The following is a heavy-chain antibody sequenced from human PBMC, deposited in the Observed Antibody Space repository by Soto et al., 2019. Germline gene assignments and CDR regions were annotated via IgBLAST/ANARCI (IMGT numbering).Heavy chain of an antibody. J-gene: IGHJ4*02. CDR2: ISYDGSNK. CDR3: AKDRCLGSSSSVPHDY. V-gene: IGHV3-30*18. Sequence: GGSLRLSCAASGFTFSSYGMHWVRQAPGKGLEWVAVISYDGSNKYYADSVKGRFTISRDNSKNTLYLQMNSLRAEDTAVYYCAKDRCLGSSSSVPHDYWGQGTLVTVSS. CDR1: GFTFSSYG. D-gene: IGHD6-6*01.